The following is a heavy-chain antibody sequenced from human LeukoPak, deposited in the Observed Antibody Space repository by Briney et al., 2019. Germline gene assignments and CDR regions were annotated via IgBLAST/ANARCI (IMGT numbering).Heavy chain of an antibody. CDR3: ARAQLQLSLTQHYFDY. V-gene: IGHV1-46*01. J-gene: IGHJ4*02. CDR2: INPSGGST. Sequence: ASVKVSCKASGYTFINYYIHWVRQAPGQGLEWMGIINPSGGSTSYAQKFRGRVTMTRDTSTSTVYLELSSLRSEDTAVFYCARAQLQLSLTQHYFDYWGQGTLVTVSS. D-gene: IGHD1-1*01. CDR1: GYTFINYY.